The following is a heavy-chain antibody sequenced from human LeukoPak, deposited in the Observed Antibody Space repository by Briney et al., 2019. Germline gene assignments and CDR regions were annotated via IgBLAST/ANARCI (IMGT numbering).Heavy chain of an antibody. CDR2: ISGSGGST. CDR1: GFTFSRYS. Sequence: QPGGSLRLSCAASGFTFSRYSMNWVRQAPGKGLEWVSAISGSGGSTYYADSVKGRFTISRDNSKNTLYLQMNSLRAEDTAVYYCAKGGTVTTLENYFDYWGQGTLVTVSS. D-gene: IGHD4-17*01. V-gene: IGHV3-23*01. CDR3: AKGGTVTTLENYFDY. J-gene: IGHJ4*02.